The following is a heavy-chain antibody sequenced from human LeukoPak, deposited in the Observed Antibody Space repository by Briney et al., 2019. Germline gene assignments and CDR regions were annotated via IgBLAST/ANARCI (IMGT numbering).Heavy chain of an antibody. CDR2: IKTGGSEK. V-gene: IGHV3-7*01. CDR1: GFTFSTFW. CDR3: ARGGTFVSDY. D-gene: IGHD1-1*01. Sequence: GGSLRLSCAASGFTFSTFWMSWVRQAPGKGLEWVANIKTGGSEKYYVDSMKGRFTVSRDNAKNSLYLQMDGLRAEDTAVYYCARGGTFVSDYWGQGTLVTVSS. J-gene: IGHJ4*02.